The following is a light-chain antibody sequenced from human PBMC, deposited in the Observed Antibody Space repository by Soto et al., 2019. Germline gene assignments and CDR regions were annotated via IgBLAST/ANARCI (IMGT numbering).Light chain of an antibody. CDR1: QTMSSW. Sequence: DIQMTQSPSSRSASVGDRGTITCRASQTMSSWLAWYQQKSGKAPKLLIYDASSLESGVPSRFSGSGSGTEFTLTISSLQPDDFATYYCQQYKSFLYTFGQGTKVDI. CDR2: DAS. CDR3: QQYKSFLYT. J-gene: IGKJ2*01. V-gene: IGKV1-5*01.